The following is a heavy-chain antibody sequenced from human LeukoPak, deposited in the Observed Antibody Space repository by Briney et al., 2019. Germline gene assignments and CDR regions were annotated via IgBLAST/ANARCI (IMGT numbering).Heavy chain of an antibody. CDR1: GYTFTSHG. CDR2: ITDNNGYT. D-gene: IGHD2-2*01. CDR3: AKVHCISTNCNHIWTYFDY. J-gene: IGHJ4*02. V-gene: IGHV1-18*01. Sequence: ASVKVSCKAAGYTFTSHGFIWLRQAPGQGLEWMGWITDNNGYTKYAQELQGRVTMTTDTSTSTAYMELRSLRSDDTAVYYCAKVHCISTNCNHIWTYFDYWGQGILVTVSS.